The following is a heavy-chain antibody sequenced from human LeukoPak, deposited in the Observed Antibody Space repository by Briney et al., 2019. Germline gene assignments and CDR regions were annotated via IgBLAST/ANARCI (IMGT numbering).Heavy chain of an antibody. CDR1: GGSFSGYY. Sequence: SETLSLTCAVYGGSFSGYYWSWIRQPPGKGLEWIGEINHSGSTNYNPSLKSRVTISVDTSKNQFSLKLSSVTAADTAVYYCARARGYQRPKRWFDPWGQGTLVTVSS. J-gene: IGHJ5*02. V-gene: IGHV4-34*01. CDR2: INHSGST. D-gene: IGHD2-2*01. CDR3: ARARGYQRPKRWFDP.